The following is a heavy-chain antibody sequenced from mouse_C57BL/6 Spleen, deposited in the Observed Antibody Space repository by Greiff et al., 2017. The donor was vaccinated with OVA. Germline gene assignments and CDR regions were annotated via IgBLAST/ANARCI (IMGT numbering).Heavy chain of an antibody. CDR2: INPNNGGT. CDR1: GYTFTDYN. J-gene: IGHJ2*01. V-gene: IGHV1-18*01. D-gene: IGHD1-1*01. CDR3: ARRGVYYYGSSFDY. Sequence: VQLKQSGPELVKPGASVKIPCKASGYTFTDYNMDWVKQSHGKSLEWIGDINPNNGGTIYNQKFKGKATLTVDKSSSTAYMELRSLTSEDTAVYYCARRGVYYYGSSFDYWGQGTTLTVSS.